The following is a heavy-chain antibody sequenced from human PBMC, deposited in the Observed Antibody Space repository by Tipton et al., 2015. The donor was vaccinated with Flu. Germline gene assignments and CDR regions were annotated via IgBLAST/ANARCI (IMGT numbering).Heavy chain of an antibody. CDR2: ISAYNGNT. D-gene: IGHD3-3*01. CDR1: GYTFTSYG. Sequence: QSGAEVKKPGASVKVSCKASGYTFTSYGISWVRQAPGQGLEWMGWISAYNGNTNYAQKLQGRVTMTTDTSTSTAYMELRSRRSYDTAVYYCARERGKIFGVFIIPNYYYYYGMDVWGQWTTVTVSS. CDR3: ARERGKIFGVFIIPNYYYYYGMDV. J-gene: IGHJ6*02. V-gene: IGHV1-18*01.